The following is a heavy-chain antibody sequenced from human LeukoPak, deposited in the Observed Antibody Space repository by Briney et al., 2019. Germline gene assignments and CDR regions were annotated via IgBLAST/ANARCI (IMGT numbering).Heavy chain of an antibody. CDR3: ARDQTIFGVVTYWYGMDV. CDR2: IYYSGST. J-gene: IGHJ6*02. Sequence: PSETLSLTCAVSGGSISSGGYSWSWIRQPPGKGLEWIGYIYYSGSTNYNPSLKSRVTISVDTSKNQFSLKLSSVTAADTAVYYCARDQTIFGVVTYWYGMDVWGQGTTVTVSS. V-gene: IGHV4-61*08. CDR1: GGSISSGGYS. D-gene: IGHD3-3*01.